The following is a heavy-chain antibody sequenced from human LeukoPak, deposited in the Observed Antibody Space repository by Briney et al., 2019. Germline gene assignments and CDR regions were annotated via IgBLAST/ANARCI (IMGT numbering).Heavy chain of an antibody. V-gene: IGHV4-39*02. D-gene: IGHD6-13*01. CDR3: AREWYSSSQLYFDY. Sequence: PSETLSLTCTVSGGSISSSSAYWGWIRQPPGKGLEWIGSIYYSKNTYYNPSLKSRVTISADTSKNQFSLTLGSVTAADTAVYYCAREWYSSSQLYFDYWGQGTLVTVSS. CDR2: IYYSKNT. CDR1: GGSISSSSAY. J-gene: IGHJ4*02.